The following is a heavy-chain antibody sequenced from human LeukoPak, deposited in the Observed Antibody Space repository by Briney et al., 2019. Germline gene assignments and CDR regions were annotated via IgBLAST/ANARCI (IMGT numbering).Heavy chain of an antibody. J-gene: IGHJ4*02. CDR3: ATGIGSSGYYFDY. Sequence: GGSLRLSCAASGFTFIDYDMHWVRQVIGKGLEWVSAIGIRGDTHYSGSVKGRFTISRDNSKNTLYLQMNSLRAEDTAVYYCATGIGSSGYYFDYWGQGTLVTVSS. D-gene: IGHD3-22*01. CDR2: IGIRGDT. V-gene: IGHV3-13*01. CDR1: GFTFIDYD.